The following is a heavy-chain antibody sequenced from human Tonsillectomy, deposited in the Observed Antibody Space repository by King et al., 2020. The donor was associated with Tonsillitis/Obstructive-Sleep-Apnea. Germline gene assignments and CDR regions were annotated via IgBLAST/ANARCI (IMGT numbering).Heavy chain of an antibody. CDR2: VDTSGTT. CDR1: GGSISTYY. CDR3: ARTAYGDFLFDY. J-gene: IGHJ4*02. D-gene: IGHD4-17*01. V-gene: IGHV4-4*07. Sequence: VQLQESGPGLVKPSESLSLTCSVSGGSISTYYWSWIRQPAGTELEWIGRVDTSGTTNYNPSLKSRVTMSVDTSKHQFSLRLTSVTAADAAVYYCARTAYGDFLFDYWGQGTLVTVSS.